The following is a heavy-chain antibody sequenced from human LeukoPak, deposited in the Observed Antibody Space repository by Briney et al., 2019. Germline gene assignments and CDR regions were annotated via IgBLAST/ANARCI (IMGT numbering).Heavy chain of an antibody. Sequence: SETLSLTCTVSGGSISSSSYYWGWIRQPPGKGLEWIGSIYYSGSTYYNPSLKSRVTISVDTSKNQFSLKLSSVTAADTAVYYCARLVQKAMWYFDLWGRGTLVTVSS. V-gene: IGHV4-39*01. CDR2: IYYSGST. CDR1: GGSISSSSYY. CDR3: ARLVQKAMWYFDL. J-gene: IGHJ2*01. D-gene: IGHD1-1*01.